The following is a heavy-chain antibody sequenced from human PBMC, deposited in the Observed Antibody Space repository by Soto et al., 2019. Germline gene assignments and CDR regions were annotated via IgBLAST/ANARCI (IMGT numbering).Heavy chain of an antibody. Sequence: PSETLSLTCAVYGGSFSGYYWSWIRQPPGKGLEWIGKIYYSGSTNYNPSLKTRVTISLDKSKSQFSLKLNSVTAADSAVYFCARLEGLATISYYFDFWGPGALVTVSS. CDR1: GGSFSGYY. D-gene: IGHD3-9*01. V-gene: IGHV4-34*01. J-gene: IGHJ4*02. CDR2: IYYSGST. CDR3: ARLEGLATISYYFDF.